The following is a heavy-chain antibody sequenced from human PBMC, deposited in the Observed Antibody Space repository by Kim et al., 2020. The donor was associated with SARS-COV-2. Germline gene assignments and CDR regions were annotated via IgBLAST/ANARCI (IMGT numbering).Heavy chain of an antibody. D-gene: IGHD3-10*01. CDR1: GGSISSGDYY. V-gene: IGHV4-31*03. Sequence: SETLSLTCTVSGGSISSGDYYWSWIRQHPGKGLEWIGYIYYSGSTYYNPSLKSRVTISVDTSKNQFSLKLSSVTAADTAVYYCARGLGYGSGSYETHGFDYWGQGTLVTVSS. CDR2: IYYSGST. J-gene: IGHJ4*02. CDR3: ARGLGYGSGSYETHGFDY.